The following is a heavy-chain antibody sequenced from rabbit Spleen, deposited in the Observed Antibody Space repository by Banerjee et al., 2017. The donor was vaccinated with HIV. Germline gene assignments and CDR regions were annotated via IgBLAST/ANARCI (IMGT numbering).Heavy chain of an antibody. V-gene: IGHV1S45*01. CDR1: GFSFGDRDV. D-gene: IGHD2-1*01. J-gene: IGHJ4*01. Sequence: QEQLVESGGGLVQPEGSLTLTCKASGFSFGDRDVMCWVRQAPGKGLEWIACINAATAKPVYAAWAKGRSTFSKTSSTTVTLQMTSLTAADTATYFCVRDQAGDADYGPYYLNLWGQGTLVTVS. CDR3: VRDQAGDADYGPYYLNL. CDR2: INAATAKP.